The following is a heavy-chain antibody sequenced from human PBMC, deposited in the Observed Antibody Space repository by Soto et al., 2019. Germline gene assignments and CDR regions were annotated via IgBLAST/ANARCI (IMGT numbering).Heavy chain of an antibody. CDR2: INAGGGNT. CDR3: AKHTYSDFWPGHYYYLDF. D-gene: IGHD3-3*01. J-gene: IGHJ4*01. V-gene: IGHV3-23*01. Sequence: PGGSLRLSCVTSRFTFNTFAMSWVRQAPGEGLEWVSAINAGGGNTHYADSVKGRFTISGDNSKNTLYLQMDSLRAEDTAVYYCAKHTYSDFWPGHYYYLDFWGQEPWSPSP. CDR1: RFTFNTFA.